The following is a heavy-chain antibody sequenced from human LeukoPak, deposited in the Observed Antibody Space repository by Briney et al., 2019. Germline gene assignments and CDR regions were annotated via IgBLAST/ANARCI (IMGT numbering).Heavy chain of an antibody. J-gene: IGHJ4*02. CDR3: TRSQDSSGYFHLPRNSGFPPPFDY. V-gene: IGHV3-49*03. Sequence: GGSLRLSCTASGFTFGDYAMSWFRQAPGKGLEWVGFIRSKAYGGTTEYAASVKGRFTISRDDSKSIAYLQMNSLKTEDTAVHYCTRSQDSSGYFHLPRNSGFPPPFDYWGQGTLVTVSS. CDR1: GFTFGDYA. CDR2: IRSKAYGGTT. D-gene: IGHD3-22*01.